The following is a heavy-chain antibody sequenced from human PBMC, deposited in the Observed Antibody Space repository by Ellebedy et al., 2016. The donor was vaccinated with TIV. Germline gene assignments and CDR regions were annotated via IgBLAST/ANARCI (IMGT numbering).Heavy chain of an antibody. V-gene: IGHV3-74*01. Sequence: GESLKISCAASGFTFSDYWMHWVRQVPEKGLMWVSRIHGDGSTPDYADSVKGRFTISRDNTKNTLYLQMNSLRAEDTAVYFCARGEGWIDNWGQGTLVTVSS. CDR1: GFTFSDYW. J-gene: IGHJ4*02. D-gene: IGHD5-24*01. CDR3: ARGEGWIDN. CDR2: IHGDGSTP.